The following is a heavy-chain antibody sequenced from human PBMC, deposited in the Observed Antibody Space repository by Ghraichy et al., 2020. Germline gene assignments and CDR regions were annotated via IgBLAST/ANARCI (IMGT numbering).Heavy chain of an antibody. Sequence: SETLSLTCNVSGGSVGDYYWSWIRQPPGKGLEYIAYVYTSEPSLRGRVTNYNPSLRSRAVISLDTSKNQFSLRLASLTAADAAVYYCTRAGYFRAGAPNPRASSYYGMDVWGRGITVTVSS. J-gene: IGHJ6*01. CDR2: VYTSEPSLRGRVT. D-gene: IGHD3-9*01. V-gene: IGHV4-59*02. CDR1: GGSVGDYY. CDR3: TRAGYFRAGAPNPRASSYYGMDV.